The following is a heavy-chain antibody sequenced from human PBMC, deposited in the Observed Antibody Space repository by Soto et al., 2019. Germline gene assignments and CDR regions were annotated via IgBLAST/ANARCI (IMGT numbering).Heavy chain of an antibody. Sequence: QLQLQESGPGLVKPSETLSLTCTVSGGSTSSSSYQWVWIRQPPGKGLEWIGHVYYNGNTYYNPSLKSRLTISVDTSNNQFSLKVKSVTAADTAVYYCARLSGSYNDRYFDYWGQGTLVTVSS. V-gene: IGHV4-39*01. J-gene: IGHJ4*02. CDR3: ARLSGSYNDRYFDY. CDR1: GGSTSSSSYQ. D-gene: IGHD1-26*01. CDR2: VYYNGNT.